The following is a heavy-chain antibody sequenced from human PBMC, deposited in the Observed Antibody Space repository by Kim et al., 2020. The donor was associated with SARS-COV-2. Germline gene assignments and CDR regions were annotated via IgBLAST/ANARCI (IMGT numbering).Heavy chain of an antibody. CDR1: GGSISSYY. CDR2: IYYSGST. V-gene: IGHV4-59*01. J-gene: IGHJ4*02. Sequence: SETLSLTCTVSGGSISSYYWSWIRQPPGKGLEWIGYIYYSGSTNYNPSLKSRVTISVDTSKNQFSLKLSSVTAADTAVYYCARYFRQGVLYYFDYWGQGTLVTVSS. CDR3: ARYFRQGVLYYFDY. D-gene: IGHD3-10*02.